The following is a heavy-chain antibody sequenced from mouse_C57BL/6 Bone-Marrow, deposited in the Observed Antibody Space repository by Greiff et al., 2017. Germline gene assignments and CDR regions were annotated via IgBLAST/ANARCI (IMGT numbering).Heavy chain of an antibody. CDR1: GYTFTSYW. Sequence: VQLQQPGAELVRPGSSVKLSCKASGYTFTSYWMHWVKQRPIQGLEWIGNIDPSDSETHSNQKFKDKATLTVDKSSSTAYMQLSSLTSEDSAVYYCSRYGGADGSFDYWGQGTTLTVSS. V-gene: IGHV1-52*01. J-gene: IGHJ2*01. CDR2: IDPSDSET. CDR3: SRYGGADGSFDY. D-gene: IGHD1-1*01.